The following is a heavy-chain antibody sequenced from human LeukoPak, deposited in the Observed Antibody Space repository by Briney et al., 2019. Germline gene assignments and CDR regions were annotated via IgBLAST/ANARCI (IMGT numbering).Heavy chain of an antibody. CDR2: IWFDGSDK. J-gene: IGHJ4*02. CDR1: GFTFSSYG. Sequence: PGRSLRLSCAASGFTFSSYGMHWVRQAPGKGREWVAVIWFDGSDKYYADSVKGRFTISRDDSKNTLYLQMNSLRAEDTAVFYCARDPGYCSGGNCYSLYSFDYWGQGTLVTVSS. V-gene: IGHV3-33*01. D-gene: IGHD2-15*01. CDR3: ARDPGYCSGGNCYSLYSFDY.